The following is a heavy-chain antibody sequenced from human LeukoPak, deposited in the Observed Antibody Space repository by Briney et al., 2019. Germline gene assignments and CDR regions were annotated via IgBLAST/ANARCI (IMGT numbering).Heavy chain of an antibody. D-gene: IGHD2-2*01. CDR1: GFTVSSNY. CDR3: ARDRTSRGSEYFFDY. Sequence: PGGSLRLSCAASGFTVSSNYMSWVRQAPEKGLEWVSVIYSGGSTFYADSVKGRFTISRDNSKNTLYLQMNSLRAEDTAVYYCARDRTSRGSEYFFDYWGQGTLVTVSS. CDR2: IYSGGST. J-gene: IGHJ4*02. V-gene: IGHV3-53*01.